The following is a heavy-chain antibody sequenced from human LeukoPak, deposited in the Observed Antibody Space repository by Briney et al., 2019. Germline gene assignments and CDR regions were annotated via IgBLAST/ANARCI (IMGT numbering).Heavy chain of an antibody. V-gene: IGHV4-4*07. CDR1: GGSISNYY. CDR2: IYTRGSP. D-gene: IGHD2-2*02. CDR3: ARGLRVVPAAIRGLNWFDP. Sequence: SETLSLTCTVSGGSISNYYWSWIRQPAGKGLEWIGRIYTRGSPNYNPSLKSRVTMSLDTSKNQFSLKLSSVTAADTAVYYCARGLRVVPAAIRGLNWFDPWGQGTLVTVSS. J-gene: IGHJ5*02.